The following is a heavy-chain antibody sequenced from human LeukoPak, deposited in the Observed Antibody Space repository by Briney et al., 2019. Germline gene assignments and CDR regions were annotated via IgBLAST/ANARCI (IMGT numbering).Heavy chain of an antibody. V-gene: IGHV4-59*02. Sequence: SETLSLTCTVSGGSVSSYYWSWIRQPPGKGREGVGYIYYRGSTDYNPSLKSRVTISVDTSKNQFSLRLSSVTAADTAVYYCARDYPASIFGVGPFDIWGQGTMVTVSS. J-gene: IGHJ3*02. D-gene: IGHD3-3*01. CDR1: GGSVSSYY. CDR2: IYYRGST. CDR3: ARDYPASIFGVGPFDI.